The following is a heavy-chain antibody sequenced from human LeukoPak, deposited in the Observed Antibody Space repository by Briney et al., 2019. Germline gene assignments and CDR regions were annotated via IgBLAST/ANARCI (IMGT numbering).Heavy chain of an antibody. Sequence: PSETLSLTCTVSGGSVSSSSYYWGWIRQPPGKGLEWIGSIYYSGSTYYNPSLKSRVTISVDTSKNQSSLKLSSVTAADTAVYYCARQSFDIVVVPAATFDYWGQGTLVTVSS. CDR1: GGSVSSSSYY. D-gene: IGHD2-2*01. J-gene: IGHJ4*02. V-gene: IGHV4-39*01. CDR3: ARQSFDIVVVPAATFDY. CDR2: IYYSGST.